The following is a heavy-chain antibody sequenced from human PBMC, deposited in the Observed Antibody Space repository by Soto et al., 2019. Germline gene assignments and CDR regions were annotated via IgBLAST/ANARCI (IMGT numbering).Heavy chain of an antibody. CDR1: GFAFSNYA. V-gene: IGHV3-74*01. Sequence: PGGSLRLSCAPSGFAFSNYAMNWVRQAPGKGLEWVSRINSDGSSTSYADSVKGRFTISRDNAKNTLYLQMNSLRAEDTAVYYCARVNEDCTNGVCYFPYYYYGMDVWGQGTTVTVSS. J-gene: IGHJ6*02. D-gene: IGHD2-8*01. CDR3: ARVNEDCTNGVCYFPYYYYGMDV. CDR2: INSDGSST.